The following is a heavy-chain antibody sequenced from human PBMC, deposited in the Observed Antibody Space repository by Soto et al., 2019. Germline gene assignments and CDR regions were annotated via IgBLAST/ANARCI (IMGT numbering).Heavy chain of an antibody. CDR3: AKEDVGGYYYSGL. V-gene: IGHV3-23*01. CDR1: GFTFSDYY. Sequence: GGSLRLSCAASGFTFSDYYMSWIRQAPGKGLEWVSSISNSSGGTYYADSVRGRFTISRDNSKNTLYLQMNSLRAEDTAVYYCAKEDVGGYYYSGLWGRGTLVTVSS. D-gene: IGHD1-26*01. J-gene: IGHJ4*02. CDR2: ISNSSGGT.